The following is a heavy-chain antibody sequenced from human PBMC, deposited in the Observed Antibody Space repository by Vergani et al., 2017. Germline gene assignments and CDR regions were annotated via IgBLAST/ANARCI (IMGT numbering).Heavy chain of an antibody. Sequence: EVQLVESGGGLVQPGGSLRLSCAASGFTFSSYWMSWVRQAPGKGLEWVANIKQDGSEKYYVDSVKGRFTISADKSISTAYLQWSSLKASDTAMYYCARHGMRGELEAFDIWGQGTMVTVSS. V-gene: IGHV3-7*03. D-gene: IGHD1-26*01. J-gene: IGHJ3*02. CDR1: GFTFSSYW. CDR3: ARHGMRGELEAFDI. CDR2: IKQDGSEK.